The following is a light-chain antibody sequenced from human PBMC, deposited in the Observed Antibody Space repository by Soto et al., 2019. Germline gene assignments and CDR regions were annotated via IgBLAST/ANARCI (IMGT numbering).Light chain of an antibody. CDR3: QQYGSSPRT. CDR1: QSVSSSY. J-gene: IGKJ1*01. V-gene: IGKV3-20*01. CDR2: GAS. Sequence: EIVYTQSPCTLSLSPGERATLSCRASQSVSSSYLAWYQQKPGQAPGLLIYGASSRATGIPDRFSGSGSGTDFTLTISRLEPEDFAVDYCQQYGSSPRTFGQGTKVDI.